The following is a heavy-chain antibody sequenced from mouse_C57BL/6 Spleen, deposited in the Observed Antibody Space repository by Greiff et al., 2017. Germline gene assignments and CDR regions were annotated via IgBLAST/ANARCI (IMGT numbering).Heavy chain of an antibody. D-gene: IGHD1-1*01. J-gene: IGHJ2*01. CDR2: IYPRSGNT. Sequence: QVQLQQSGAELARPGASVKLSCKASGYTFTSYGISWVKQRTGQGLEWIGEIYPRSGNTYYNEKFKGKATLTADKSSSTAYMELRSLTSEDSAVYFCARSPVGYPYYFDYWGQGTTRTVSS. V-gene: IGHV1-81*01. CDR3: ARSPVGYPYYFDY. CDR1: GYTFTSYG.